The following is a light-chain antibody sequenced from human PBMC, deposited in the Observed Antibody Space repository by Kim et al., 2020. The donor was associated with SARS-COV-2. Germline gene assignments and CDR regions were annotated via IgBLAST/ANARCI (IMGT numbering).Light chain of an antibody. CDR1: SNDVGGYNY. CDR3: SSYTSSTTRV. CDR2: DVT. J-gene: IGLJ1*01. Sequence: GQSITISCTGTSNDVGGYNYVSWYQQHPGKAPKLIIYDVTNRPSGVSNRFSGSKSGYTASLTISGLQADDEADYYCSSYTSSTTRVFGTGTKVTVL. V-gene: IGLV2-14*03.